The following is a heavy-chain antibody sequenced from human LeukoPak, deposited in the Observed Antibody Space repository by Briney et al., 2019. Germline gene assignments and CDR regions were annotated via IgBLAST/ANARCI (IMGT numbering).Heavy chain of an antibody. CDR1: GFTFDDYA. Sequence: GGSLRLSCAASGFTFDDYAMHWVRQAPGKGLVWVSLISGDGGSTYYADSVKGRFTISRDNSKNSLYLQMNSLRTEDTALYYCAKDILELSPYYFDYWGQGTLVTVSS. J-gene: IGHJ4*02. CDR2: ISGDGGST. V-gene: IGHV3-43*02. D-gene: IGHD1-7*01. CDR3: AKDILELSPYYFDY.